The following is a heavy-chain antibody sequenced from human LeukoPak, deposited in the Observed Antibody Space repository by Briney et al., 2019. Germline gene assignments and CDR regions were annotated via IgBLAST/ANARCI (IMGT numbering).Heavy chain of an antibody. CDR3: TTHRGYSSSPTFDY. V-gene: IGHV3-15*04. CDR1: GGSISSYY. Sequence: ETLSLTCTVSGGSISSYYWSWVRQAPGKGLEWVGRIERKTDGATTDYAAPVKGRFTISGDDSKNTLYLQMNSLKTEDTAVYYCTTHRGYSSSPTFDYWGQGTLVTVPS. CDR2: IERKTDGATT. J-gene: IGHJ4*02. D-gene: IGHD6-13*01.